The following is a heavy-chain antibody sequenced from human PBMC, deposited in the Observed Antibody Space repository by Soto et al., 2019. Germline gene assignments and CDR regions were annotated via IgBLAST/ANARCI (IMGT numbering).Heavy chain of an antibody. J-gene: IGHJ1*01. Sequence: QVRLVQSGAEVKAPGASVTVSCKAPGDTFTSYYMHWVRQAPGHGLEWMGVINPNGGSTRFAQKFQGRVTMTRDTSTSTVYMELRGLTSEDTAVYYCARGSRDCSGGTCFPLPTAEYFRHWGQGTLITVSS. V-gene: IGHV1-46*01. CDR3: ARGSRDCSGGTCFPLPTAEYFRH. D-gene: IGHD2-15*01. CDR2: INPNGGST. CDR1: GDTFTSYY.